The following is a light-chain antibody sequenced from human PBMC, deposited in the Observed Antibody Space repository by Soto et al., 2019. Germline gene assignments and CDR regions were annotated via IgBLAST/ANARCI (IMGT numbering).Light chain of an antibody. CDR2: DDN. Sequence: QSLLTQPASVCAAPGQKVTICCSGSSSNIGGTSVSWYQQLPGTAPKLLIYDDNKRPSGIPDRFSGSKSVTSATLGITGFQTGDEADHYCGSWDSSLSAYVFGTGTKVT. CDR1: SSNIGGTS. CDR3: GSWDSSLSAYV. V-gene: IGLV1-51*01. J-gene: IGLJ1*01.